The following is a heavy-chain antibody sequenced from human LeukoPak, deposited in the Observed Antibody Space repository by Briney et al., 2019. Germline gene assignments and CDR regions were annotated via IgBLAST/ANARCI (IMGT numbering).Heavy chain of an antibody. CDR2: MSSSSSYI. D-gene: IGHD2/OR15-2a*01. CDR3: ARDVRVGS. CDR1: GFTFSSCS. J-gene: IGHJ4*02. Sequence: GGSLRLSCGASGFTFSSCSMNWVRQAPGKGLEWVSSMSSSSSYIYYADSVKGRFTISRDNAKNSLYLQMNSLRAEDTAVYYCARDVRVGSWGQGTLVTVSS. V-gene: IGHV3-21*01.